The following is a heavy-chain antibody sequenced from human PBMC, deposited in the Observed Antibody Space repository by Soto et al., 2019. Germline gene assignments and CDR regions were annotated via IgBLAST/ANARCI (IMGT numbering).Heavy chain of an antibody. D-gene: IGHD4-4*01. CDR2: INHSGST. CDR3: ATATGSLGDYYYYMDV. Sequence: SETLSLTCAVYGGSFSGYYWSWIRQPPGKGLEWIGEINHSGSTNYNPSLKSRVTISVDTSKNQFSLKLSSVTAADTAVYYCATATGSLGDYYYYMDVWGKGTTVTVSS. CDR1: GGSFSGYY. J-gene: IGHJ6*03. V-gene: IGHV4-34*01.